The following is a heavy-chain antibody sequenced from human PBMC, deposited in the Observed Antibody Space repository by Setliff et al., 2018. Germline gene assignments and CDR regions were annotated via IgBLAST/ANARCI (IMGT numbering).Heavy chain of an antibody. CDR1: GYTLTKLP. J-gene: IGHJ6*03. D-gene: IGHD5-12*01. CDR3: ARERGDIVTTTSYYYYLDV. CDR2: SDFEDGET. V-gene: IGHV1-24*01. Sequence: ASVKVSCKVSGYTLTKLPMRWVRQAPGKGLEWMGGSDFEDGETIYAHKFLGRVTMTEDTSTDTAYMELSSLRSEDTAVYYCARERGDIVTTTSYYYYLDVWGKGTTVTVSS.